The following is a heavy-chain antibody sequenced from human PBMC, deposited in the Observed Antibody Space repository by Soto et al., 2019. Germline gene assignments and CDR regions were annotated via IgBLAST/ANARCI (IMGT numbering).Heavy chain of an antibody. CDR1: GFTFSSYW. V-gene: IGHV3-7*03. CDR2: IKQDGSVK. Sequence: PGGSLRLSLEASGFTFSSYWMSWVRQVQGKGLEWVANIKQDGSVKYYVDSVKGRLTISGENAKTSLYLQMNSLRAEDTAVYYCARVKYFFEWLSQHTYPYYLDYWGQGTLVTVSS. J-gene: IGHJ4*02. CDR3: ARVKYFFEWLSQHTYPYYLDY. D-gene: IGHD3-3*01.